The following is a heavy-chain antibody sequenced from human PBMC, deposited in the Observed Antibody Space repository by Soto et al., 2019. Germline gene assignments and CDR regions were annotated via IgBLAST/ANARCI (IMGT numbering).Heavy chain of an antibody. CDR3: ARAAGITMVRGVIPHYYYGMDV. V-gene: IGHV1-2*04. CDR2: INPNSGGT. D-gene: IGHD3-10*01. CDR1: GYTFTGNY. J-gene: IGHJ6*02. Sequence: GASAKVSSKAPGYTFTGNYMHWVRQAQEQRLEWMGWINPNSGGTNYAQKFQGWVTMTRDTSISTAYMELSRLRSDDTAVYYCARAAGITMVRGVIPHYYYGMDVWGQGTTVTVS.